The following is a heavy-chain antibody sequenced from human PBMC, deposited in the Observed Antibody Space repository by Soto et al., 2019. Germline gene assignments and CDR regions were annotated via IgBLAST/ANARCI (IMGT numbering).Heavy chain of an antibody. CDR3: AKDSVARRGCGDIDY. CDR1: GFTFTDYY. V-gene: IGHV3-11*01. CDR2: ISGSGSAT. J-gene: IGHJ4*02. Sequence: QVQLVESGGTLVKPGGSLRLSCAASGFTFTDYYMTWIRQAPGKGLEWVSYISGSGSATYYADSVKGRFTISRDNAKNALYLQMNSLRAEDTAMYYCAKDSVARRGCGDIDYWGRGTLVTVSS. D-gene: IGHD2-21*02.